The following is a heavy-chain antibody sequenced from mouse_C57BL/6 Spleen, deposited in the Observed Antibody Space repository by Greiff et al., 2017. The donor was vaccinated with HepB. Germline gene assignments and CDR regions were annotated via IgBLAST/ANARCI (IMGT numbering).Heavy chain of an antibody. CDR3: VRPYYYGSREDYAMDY. J-gene: IGHJ4*01. Sequence: EVKLMESGGGLVQPKGSLKLSCAASGFSFNTYAMNWVRQAPGKGLEWVARIRSKSNNYATYYADSVKDRFTISRDDSESMLYLQMNNLKTEDTAMYYCVRPYYYGSREDYAMDYWGQGTSVTVSS. CDR1: GFSFNTYA. D-gene: IGHD1-1*01. CDR2: IRSKSNNYAT. V-gene: IGHV10-1*01.